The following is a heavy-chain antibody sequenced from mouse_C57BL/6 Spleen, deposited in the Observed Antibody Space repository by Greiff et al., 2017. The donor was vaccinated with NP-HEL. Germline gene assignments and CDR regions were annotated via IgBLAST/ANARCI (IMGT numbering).Heavy chain of an antibody. Sequence: VQLKQSGPVLVKPGASVKMSCKASGYTFTDYYMNWVKQSHGKSLEWIGVINPYNGGTSYNQKFKGKATLTVDKSSSTAYMERNSLTAEDSAVYYWAREGLIDYGSSFYAMYYWGQGTAVTVSS. CDR1: GYTFTDYY. V-gene: IGHV1-19*01. D-gene: IGHD1-1*01. CDR3: AREGLIDYGSSFYAMYY. CDR2: INPYNGGT. J-gene: IGHJ4*01.